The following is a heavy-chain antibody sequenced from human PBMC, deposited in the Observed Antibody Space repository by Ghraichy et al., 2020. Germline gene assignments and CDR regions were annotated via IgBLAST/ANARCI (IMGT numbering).Heavy chain of an antibody. J-gene: IGHJ3*02. CDR1: GFSLSTIGMG. CDR2: IYWDDAK. CDR3: SSVVAAAPVMGAFDI. V-gene: IGHV2-5*02. Sequence: SGPTLVKPTQTLTLTCTFSGFSLSTIGMGVGWVRQPPGKALEWLALIYWDDAKRYRPSLKSRLTITKDTSKNQVVLTMTNMDPVDTATYYCSSVVAAAPVMGAFDIWGQGTVVTVSS. D-gene: IGHD2-15*01.